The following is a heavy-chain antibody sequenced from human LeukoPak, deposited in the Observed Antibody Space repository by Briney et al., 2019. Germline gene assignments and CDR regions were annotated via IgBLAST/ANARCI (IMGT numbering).Heavy chain of an antibody. CDR3: AKRGVVIRVILVGFHKEAYYFDS. Sequence: GGSLRLSCAVSGITLSNYGMSWVRQAPGKGLEWVAGISDSAGGTSYADSVKGRFTIFRDNPKNTLYLQMNSLRVEDTAVYFCAKRGVVIRVILVGFHKEAYYFDSWGQGALVTVSS. J-gene: IGHJ4*02. CDR2: ISDSAGGT. CDR1: GITLSNYG. D-gene: IGHD3-22*01. V-gene: IGHV3-23*01.